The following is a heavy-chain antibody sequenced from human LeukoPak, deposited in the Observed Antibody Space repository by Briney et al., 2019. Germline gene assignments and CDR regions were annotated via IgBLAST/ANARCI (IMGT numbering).Heavy chain of an antibody. Sequence: GGSLRLSCAASGFTFSSYSMNWVRQAPGKGLEWVSYISSSSSTIYYADSVKGRFTISRDNAKNSLYLQMNSLRAEDTAVYYCAVGIIAAAGTLGYWGQGTLVTVSS. CDR1: GFTFSSYS. D-gene: IGHD6-13*01. CDR2: ISSSSSTI. V-gene: IGHV3-48*01. J-gene: IGHJ4*02. CDR3: AVGIIAAAGTLGY.